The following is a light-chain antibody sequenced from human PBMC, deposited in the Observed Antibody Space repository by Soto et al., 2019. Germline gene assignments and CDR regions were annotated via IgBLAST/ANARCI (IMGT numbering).Light chain of an antibody. CDR2: GAS. Sequence: EIVLTQSPGTLSLSPGDRATLSCRASQNLSSSYLAWYQQKLGQAPRLLIYGASSRATGIPDRFSGSVSATDFILTISRLEPEDFAVYYCQQYDSSPRLTFGGGTKVEIK. V-gene: IGKV3-20*01. CDR3: QQYDSSPRLT. CDR1: QNLSSSY. J-gene: IGKJ4*01.